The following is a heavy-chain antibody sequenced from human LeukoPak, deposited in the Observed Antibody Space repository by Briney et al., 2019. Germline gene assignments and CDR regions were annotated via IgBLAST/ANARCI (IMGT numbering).Heavy chain of an antibody. CDR2: IYSGGST. J-gene: IGHJ4*02. CDR3: ARDLWFGELGLGY. Sequence: PGGSLILSCAASGFTVSSNYMSWVRQAPGKGLEWVSVIYSGGSTYYADSVKGRFTISRDNSKNTLYLQMNSLRAEDTAVYYCARDLWFGELGLGYWGQGTLVTVSS. D-gene: IGHD3-10*01. CDR1: GFTVSSNY. V-gene: IGHV3-53*01.